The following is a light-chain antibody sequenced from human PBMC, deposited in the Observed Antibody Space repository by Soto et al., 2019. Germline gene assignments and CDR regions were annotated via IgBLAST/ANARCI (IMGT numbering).Light chain of an antibody. J-gene: IGKJ1*01. CDR2: RAS. Sequence: EIVMTQSPATLSVSPGERATLSSRASQSVSSNLAWYQQKPGQAPRLLIYRASTRATGIPARFSGSGSGTEFTLTISSLQSEDFAVYYCQQYDTWPRMFGPGTKVEIK. CDR3: QQYDTWPRM. CDR1: QSVSSN. V-gene: IGKV3-15*01.